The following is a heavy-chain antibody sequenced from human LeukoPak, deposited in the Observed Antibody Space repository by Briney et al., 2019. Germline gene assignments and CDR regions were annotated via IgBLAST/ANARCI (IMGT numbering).Heavy chain of an antibody. V-gene: IGHV3-23*01. J-gene: IGHJ4*02. D-gene: IGHD3-3*01. CDR1: GFTFSSYA. CDR3: ATISYYDFWSELMGYFDY. Sequence: PGGSLRLSCAASGFTFSSYAMSWVRQAPGKGLEWVSAISGSGGSTYYADSVKGRFTISRDNSKNTLYLQMNSLRAEDTAVYYCATISYYDFWSELMGYFDYWGQGTLVTVSS. CDR2: ISGSGGST.